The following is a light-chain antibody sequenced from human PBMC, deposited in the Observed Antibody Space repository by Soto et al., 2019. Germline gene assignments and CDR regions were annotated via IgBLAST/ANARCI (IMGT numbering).Light chain of an antibody. V-gene: IGKV3-20*01. CDR1: QSVSSSY. J-gene: IGKJ5*01. CDR2: GAS. CDR3: QQYGSSPIT. Sequence: ENVLTQSPGTLSLSPGEIATLSFSASQSVSSSYLTWYQQKPGQAPRLLIYGASSRATGIPDRFSGSGSGTDFALTISRLEPEDFAVYYCQQYGSSPITFGQGTRLEIK.